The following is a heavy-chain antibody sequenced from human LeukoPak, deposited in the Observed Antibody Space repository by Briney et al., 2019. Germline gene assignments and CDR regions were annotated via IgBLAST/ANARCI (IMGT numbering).Heavy chain of an antibody. CDR2: INWNGGST. J-gene: IGHJ3*02. V-gene: IGHV3-20*04. CDR1: GFTFDDYG. CDR3: ARDNRGIDNAFDI. Sequence: PGGSLRLSCAASGFTFDDYGMSWVRQAPGKGLEWVSGINWNGGSTDYADSVKGRFTISRDNAKNSLYLQMNSLRAEDTAVYYCARDNRGIDNAFDIWGQGTMVAVSS. D-gene: IGHD1-26*01.